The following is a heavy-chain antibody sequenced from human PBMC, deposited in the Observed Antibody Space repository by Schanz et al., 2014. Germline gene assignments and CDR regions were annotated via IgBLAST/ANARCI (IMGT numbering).Heavy chain of an antibody. V-gene: IGHV3-30*04. J-gene: IGHJ4*02. CDR2: ISSDGFNK. Sequence: QVQLVESGGGVVQPGGSLRLSCAASRFTFSTYAMHWVRQAPGKGLGWLAVISSDGFNKFYADSVKGRFTISRDNPKNTLYLQMNSLRTEDTAVYYCARGDMVRGVFDYWGQGTLVTVSS. D-gene: IGHD3-10*01. CDR1: RFTFSTYA. CDR3: ARGDMVRGVFDY.